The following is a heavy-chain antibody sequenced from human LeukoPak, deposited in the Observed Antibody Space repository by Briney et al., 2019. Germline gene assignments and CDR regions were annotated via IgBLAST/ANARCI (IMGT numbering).Heavy chain of an antibody. V-gene: IGHV3-30*14. CDR2: ISYDGSNK. J-gene: IGHJ4*02. CDR1: GFTFSSYA. CDR3: ARGPWASFDY. D-gene: IGHD3-16*01. Sequence: PGRSLRLSCAASGFTFSSYAMHWVRQAPGKGLEWVAVISYDGSNKYYADSVKGRFTISRDNSKNTLYLQMNSLRAEDTAVYYCARGPWASFDYWGQGTLVTVSS.